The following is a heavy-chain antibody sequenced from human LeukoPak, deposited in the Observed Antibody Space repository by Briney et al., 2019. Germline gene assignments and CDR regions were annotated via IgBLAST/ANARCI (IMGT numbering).Heavy chain of an antibody. J-gene: IGHJ4*02. CDR1: GYTFTGYY. CDR3: ARERGGKAGYSSSWYGR. D-gene: IGHD6-13*01. V-gene: IGHV1-2*02. CDR2: INPNSGGT. Sequence: ASVKVSCKASGYTFTGYYMHWVRQAPGQGLEWMGWINPNSGGTNYAQKFQGRVTMTRDTSISTAYMELSRLRSDDTAVYYCARERGGKAGYSSSWYGRWGQGTLVTVSS.